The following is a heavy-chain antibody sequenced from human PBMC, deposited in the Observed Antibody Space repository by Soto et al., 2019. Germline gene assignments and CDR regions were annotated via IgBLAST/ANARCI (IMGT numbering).Heavy chain of an antibody. J-gene: IGHJ3*02. CDR3: AHAFGGTSWPNDAFDM. D-gene: IGHD3-3*02. CDR2: IYWDDDQ. V-gene: IGHV2-5*02. Sequence: QITLKESGPTLVKPTQSLTLTCTVSGFSLSGDGVGVGWIRQPPGKALEWLALIYWDDDQRYSPSLKTRLTITKDTSKHQVVLTMTNMDPVDTATYYCAHAFGGTSWPNDAFDMWGQGTVVTVSS. CDR1: GFSLSGDGVG.